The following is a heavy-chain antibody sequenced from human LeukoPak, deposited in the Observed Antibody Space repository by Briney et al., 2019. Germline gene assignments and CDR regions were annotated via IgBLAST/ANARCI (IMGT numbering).Heavy chain of an antibody. CDR1: GFTFSSYW. Sequence: GGSLRLSCAASGFTFSSYWMSWVRQAPGKGLEWVANIKQDGSEKYYVDSVKGRFTISRDNAKNSLYLQMNSLRAEDTAVYYCARGTPPAPYYCSSTSCYSLPGAAARPPTLDYWGQGTLVTVSS. CDR3: ARGTPPAPYYCSSTSCYSLPGAAARPPTLDY. V-gene: IGHV3-7*01. J-gene: IGHJ4*02. D-gene: IGHD2-2*02. CDR2: IKQDGSEK.